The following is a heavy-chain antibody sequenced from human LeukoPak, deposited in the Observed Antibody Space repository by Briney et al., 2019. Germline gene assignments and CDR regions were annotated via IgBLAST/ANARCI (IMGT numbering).Heavy chain of an antibody. CDR1: GGSISGHY. V-gene: IGHV4-59*11. CDR3: ATIKRGDIFGYFDF. J-gene: IGHJ4*02. Sequence: PSETLSLTCTVSGGSISGHYWGWIRQPPGKGLEWIGYLYGSGSTKANPSLESRVTLSVDTSKNQFSLRLSSVTAADTAVYYCATIKRGDIFGYFDFWGQGILVAVSS. D-gene: IGHD5-18*01. CDR2: LYGSGST.